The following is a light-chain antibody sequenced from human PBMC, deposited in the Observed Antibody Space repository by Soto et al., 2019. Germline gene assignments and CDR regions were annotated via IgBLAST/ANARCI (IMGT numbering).Light chain of an antibody. CDR3: HQRTNWPIT. CDR1: QSVDRY. CDR2: DAS. V-gene: IGKV3-11*01. J-gene: IGKJ5*01. Sequence: AAVSLTKGERATLSCRASQSVDRYLAWYQQKPGQAPRLLIYDASNRATGIPARFSGSGSGTDFTLTISSLEPEDFAVYYCHQRTNWPITSCRGTRPAI.